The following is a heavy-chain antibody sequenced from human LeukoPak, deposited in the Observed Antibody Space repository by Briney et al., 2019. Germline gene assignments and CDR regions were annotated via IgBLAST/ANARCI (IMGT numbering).Heavy chain of an antibody. D-gene: IGHD2-2*02. CDR3: ARVAYCSSSSCYRALDS. J-gene: IGHJ4*02. CDR2: IYYSGST. Sequence: SETLSLTCTVSGGSISSYSWSWIRQPPGKGLEWIGYIYYSGSTNYNPSLKSRVPISVDTSKNQFSLKLSSVTAADTAVYYCARVAYCSSSSCYRALDSWGQGTLVTVSS. V-gene: IGHV4-59*01. CDR1: GGSISSYS.